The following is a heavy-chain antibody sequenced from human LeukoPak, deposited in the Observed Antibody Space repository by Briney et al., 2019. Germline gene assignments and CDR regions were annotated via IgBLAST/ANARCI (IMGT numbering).Heavy chain of an antibody. CDR1: GFTFSSYG. V-gene: IGHV3-33*01. J-gene: IGHJ4*02. Sequence: GGSLRLSCAASGFTFSSYGMHWVRQAPGKGLEWVAVIWYDGKNKNYAESVKGRFTISRDNSNNTVSLQMRSLRAEDTAVYYCARGLLTEDYWGQGILVTVSS. CDR3: ARGLLTEDY. CDR2: IWYDGKNK. D-gene: IGHD2-15*01.